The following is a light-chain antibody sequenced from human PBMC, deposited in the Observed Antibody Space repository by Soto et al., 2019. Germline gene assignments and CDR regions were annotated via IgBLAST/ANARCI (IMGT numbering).Light chain of an antibody. CDR1: QYIGTW. CDR3: KRSDSYSQT. V-gene: IGKV1-5*03. CDR2: KAS. J-gene: IGKJ1*01. Sequence: IQITQTPSSVSASVGNTATIACRASQYIGTWLAWYQQKPRKAPKLLISKASILESGVPTRFSGSGSGTDFTLTISGLQPDDFATYYCKRSDSYSQTVGQGGKV.